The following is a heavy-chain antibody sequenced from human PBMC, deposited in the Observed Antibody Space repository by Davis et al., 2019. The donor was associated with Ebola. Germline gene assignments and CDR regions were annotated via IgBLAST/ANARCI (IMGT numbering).Heavy chain of an antibody. CDR2: IDWADDK. V-gene: IGHV2-70*11. Sequence: SGPTLVKPTPTLTLTCTFSGFSLSTSGMCVSWIRQPPGKALEWLARIDWADDKYYRTSLKTRLTISKDASKNHVVLTMTNMDPVDTATYYCALIVRYCSSTSCYTGGMDVWGQGTTVTVSS. D-gene: IGHD2-2*02. CDR3: ALIVRYCSSTSCYTGGMDV. J-gene: IGHJ6*02. CDR1: GFSLSTSGMC.